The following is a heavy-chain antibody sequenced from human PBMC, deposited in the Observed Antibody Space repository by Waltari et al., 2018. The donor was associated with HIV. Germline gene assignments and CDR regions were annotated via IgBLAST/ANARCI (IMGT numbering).Heavy chain of an antibody. CDR2: MKQEGREK. D-gene: IGHD1-26*01. CDR1: GFTFSNYW. J-gene: IGHJ4*02. Sequence: EVQLVESGGGLVQPGGSLRVSCAASGFTFSNYWMTWVRQAPGEGLELVASMKQEGREKYYLDSLKGRFTISRDDPKNSLYLQMNSLRAEDTAICYCARAYSGTYRIGDYWGQGTLVTVSS. V-gene: IGHV3-7*01. CDR3: ARAYSGTYRIGDY.